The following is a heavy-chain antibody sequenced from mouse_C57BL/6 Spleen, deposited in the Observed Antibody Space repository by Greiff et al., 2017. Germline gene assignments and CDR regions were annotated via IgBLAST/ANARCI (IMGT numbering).Heavy chain of an antibody. V-gene: IGHV1-69*01. CDR3: ARSSSGYWFAY. CDR2: IDPSDSYN. D-gene: IGHD3-2*02. Sequence: VQLQQPGAELVMPGASVKLSCKASGYTFTSYWMHWVKQRPGQGLEWIGEIDPSDSYNNYNQKFKGKSTLTVDKSSSTAYMQLSSLTSEDSAVYYCARSSSGYWFAYWGQGTLVTVSA. J-gene: IGHJ3*01. CDR1: GYTFTSYW.